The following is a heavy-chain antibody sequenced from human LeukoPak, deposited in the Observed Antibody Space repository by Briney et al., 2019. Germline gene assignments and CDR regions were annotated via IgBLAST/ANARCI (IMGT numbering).Heavy chain of an antibody. CDR1: GGAISRSSYF. CDR3: AREGEYFDY. CDR2: IYDSGST. V-gene: IGHV4-39*07. Sequence: PSETLSLTCSVSGGAISRSSYFWAWIRQPPGKGLEWIGSIYDSGSTYYHPSLKSRVTISVDTCKNLFSLMLTSVTAADTAVYYCAREGEYFDYWGQGTLVTVSS. J-gene: IGHJ4*02.